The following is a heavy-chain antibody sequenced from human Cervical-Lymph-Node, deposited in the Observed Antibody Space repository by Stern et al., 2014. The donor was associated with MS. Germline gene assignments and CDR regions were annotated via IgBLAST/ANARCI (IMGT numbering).Heavy chain of an antibody. CDR2: ITNVGST. V-gene: IGHV3-53*01. CDR3: ARDTSSPERSDW. CDR1: GFTVSRDY. Sequence: MQLVESGGGVIQPGGSLRLSCTASGFTVSRDYMTWVRQAPGQGLEWVSLITNVGSTFYTDSVKGRFPISRDDSKNTVYLHMTSLRAEDTAMYYCARDTSSPERSDWWGQGTLVTVSS. J-gene: IGHJ4*02. D-gene: IGHD1-1*01.